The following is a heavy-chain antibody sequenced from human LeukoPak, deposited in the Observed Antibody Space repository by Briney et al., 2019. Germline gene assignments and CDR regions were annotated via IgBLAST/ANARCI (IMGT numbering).Heavy chain of an antibody. CDR3: VRSRDGYLTAFDP. J-gene: IGHJ5*02. D-gene: IGHD5-24*01. CDR1: GDSASSKSAA. V-gene: IGHV6-1*01. CDR2: TYYRSKWYN. Sequence: SQTLSLTCAISGDSASSKSAAWNWIRQSPSRGLEWLGRTYYRSKWYNDYAVSVKSRITINADTSKNQFSLHLNSVTPEDTAVSYCVRSRDGYLTAFDPGGQGTLVTVSS.